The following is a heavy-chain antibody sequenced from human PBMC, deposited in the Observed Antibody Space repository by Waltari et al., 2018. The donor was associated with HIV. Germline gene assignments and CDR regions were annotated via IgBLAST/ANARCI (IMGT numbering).Heavy chain of an antibody. J-gene: IGHJ4*02. D-gene: IGHD3-3*01. CDR3: TRAVFWSTFFSDNFFDY. V-gene: IGHV3-74*01. CDR2: VNGDASST. CDR1: RFNFINYC. Sequence: EVELMESGGGLVQPGGSLRLSCAASRFNFINYCIYWVRQVPGKGLVWVSRVNGDASSTDYADSVRGRFTISRDNAKNTVFLQMDSLRAEDTAVYYCTRAVFWSTFFSDNFFDYWGQGTPLTVSS.